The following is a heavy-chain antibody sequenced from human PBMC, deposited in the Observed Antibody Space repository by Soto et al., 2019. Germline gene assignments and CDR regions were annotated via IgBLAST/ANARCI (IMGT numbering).Heavy chain of an antibody. Sequence: QVQLQESGPGLVKPSQTLSLTCTVSDGSISSGGYYWSWIRQHPGKGLEWIGYIYYSGSTYYNPSLKRRVTLPVDTSKNQFSLKLGSVTAADTAVYYCARGVGATPYFDYWGQGTLVTVSS. CDR2: IYYSGST. CDR1: DGSISSGGYY. V-gene: IGHV4-31*03. J-gene: IGHJ4*02. D-gene: IGHD1-26*01. CDR3: ARGVGATPYFDY.